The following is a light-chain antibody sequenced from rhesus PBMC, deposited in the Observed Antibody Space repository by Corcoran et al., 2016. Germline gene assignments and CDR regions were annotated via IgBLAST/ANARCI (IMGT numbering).Light chain of an antibody. CDR2: GAS. V-gene: IGKV1S17*01. CDR3: QQYDSVPLT. J-gene: IGKJ4*01. Sequence: DIQMTQSPSSLSASVGDRVTITCRASQALTNDLAWYQQKPGETPRVLIYGASRLERGVPSRLSGSGTGTDVTLTISSLQSEDFVTYYCQQYDSVPLTFGGGTKVEIK. CDR1: QALTND.